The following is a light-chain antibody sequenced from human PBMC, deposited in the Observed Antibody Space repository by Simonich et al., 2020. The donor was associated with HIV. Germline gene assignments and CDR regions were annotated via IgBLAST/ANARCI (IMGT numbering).Light chain of an antibody. Sequence: DIQMTQSPSSLSASVGDRVTITCRASQSISSYLNWYQQKPGKAPKLLIYAASSLQSWVPSRFSGSGSGTDFTLTISCLQSEDFATYYCQQYYSYPYSFGQGTKLEIK. CDR2: AAS. V-gene: IGKV1-39*01. CDR1: QSISSY. J-gene: IGKJ2*03. CDR3: QQYYSYPYS.